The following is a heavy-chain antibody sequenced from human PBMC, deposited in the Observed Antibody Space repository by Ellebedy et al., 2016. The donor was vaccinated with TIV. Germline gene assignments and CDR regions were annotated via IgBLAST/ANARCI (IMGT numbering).Heavy chain of an antibody. D-gene: IGHD6-13*01. V-gene: IGHV1-46*01. Sequence: AASVKVSCKASGYTFTSYYMHWARQAPGQGLEWMGIINPSGGSTSYAQKFQGRVNMTRDTSTSTVYMELSSLRSEDTAVYYCASQLSDVRAAAGTRGGWFDPWGQGTLVTVSS. CDR3: ASQLSDVRAAAGTRGGWFDP. CDR2: INPSGGST. J-gene: IGHJ5*02. CDR1: GYTFTSYY.